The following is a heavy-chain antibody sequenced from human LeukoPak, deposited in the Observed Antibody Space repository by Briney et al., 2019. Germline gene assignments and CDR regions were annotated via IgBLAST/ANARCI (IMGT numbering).Heavy chain of an antibody. CDR3: AKDHAGSGRAFEY. CDR1: GFTFRTSG. V-gene: IGHV3-30*04. CDR2: MSSDGINT. Sequence: GTSLRLSCATSGFTFRTSGVHWVRQAPGKGLEWVGLMSSDGINTYYADSVKGRFTVSRDSSKDILYLQMNSLRADDTAIYYCAKDHAGSGRAFEYWGQGTLVTVSS. D-gene: IGHD3-10*01. J-gene: IGHJ4*02.